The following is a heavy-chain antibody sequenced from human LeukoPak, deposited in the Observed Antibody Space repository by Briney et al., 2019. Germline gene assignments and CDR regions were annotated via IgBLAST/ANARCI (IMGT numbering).Heavy chain of an antibody. J-gene: IGHJ4*02. V-gene: IGHV3-30-3*01. CDR1: GFTFSSYA. CDR2: ISYDGSNK. D-gene: IGHD2-15*01. CDR3: AMEQRKYSAGFTIDY. Sequence: GRSLRLSCAASGFTFSSYAMHWVRQAPGKGLERVAVISYDGSNKYYADSVKGRFTISIDNSKNTLYLQMNSLRAEDTAVYYCAMEQRKYSAGFTIDYWGQGTLVTVSP.